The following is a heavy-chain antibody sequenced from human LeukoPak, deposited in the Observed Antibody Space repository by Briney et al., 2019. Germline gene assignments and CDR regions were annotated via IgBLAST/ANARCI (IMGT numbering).Heavy chain of an antibody. J-gene: IGHJ1*01. D-gene: IGHD3-16*01. CDR3: ATRGWGSNH. Sequence: SETLSLTCAVYGGSFSGDYWSWIRQPPGKGLEWIGEINHSGSTNYNPSLKSRVTISVDTSKNQFSLKLSSVTAADTAVYYCATRGWGSNHWGQGTLVTVSS. CDR1: GGSFSGDY. CDR2: INHSGST. V-gene: IGHV4-34*01.